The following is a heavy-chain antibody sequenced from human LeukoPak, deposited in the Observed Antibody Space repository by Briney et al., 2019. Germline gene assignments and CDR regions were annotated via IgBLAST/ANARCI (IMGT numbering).Heavy chain of an antibody. CDR1: GGSFSGYY. CDR2: INHSGST. CDR3: ASGPGKNWFDP. Sequence: SETLSLTCAVYGGSFSGYYWSWIRQPPGKGLEWIGEINHSGSTNYNPSLKGRVTISVDTSKNQFSLKLSSVTAADTAVYYCASGPGKNWFDPWGQGTLVTVSS. J-gene: IGHJ5*02. V-gene: IGHV4-34*01. D-gene: IGHD1-26*01.